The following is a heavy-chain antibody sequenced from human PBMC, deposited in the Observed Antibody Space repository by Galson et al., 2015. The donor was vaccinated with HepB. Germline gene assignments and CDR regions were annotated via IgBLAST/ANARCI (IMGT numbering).Heavy chain of an antibody. D-gene: IGHD2-21*01. J-gene: IGHJ6*02. CDR1: GFTFSSYA. CDR2: ISYDGSNK. V-gene: IGHV3-30*04. Sequence: LRLSCAASGFTFSSYAMHWVRQAPGKGLEWVAVISYDGSNKYYADSVKGRFTISRDNSKNTLYLQMNSLRAEDTAVYYCARDEFLDYYYGMDVWGQGTTVTVSS. CDR3: ARDEFLDYYYGMDV.